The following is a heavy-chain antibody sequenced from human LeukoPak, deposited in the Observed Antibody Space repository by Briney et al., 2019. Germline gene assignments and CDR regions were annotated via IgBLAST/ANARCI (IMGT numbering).Heavy chain of an antibody. CDR3: AKSRTGHDAFDI. D-gene: IGHD3/OR15-3a*01. Sequence: PGGSLRLSCAASGFTFSSYGTRWVRQAPGKGLEWVAIIWYDGTTKYYADSVKGRFTLSRDNSKNTMFLQMNSLRAEDTAVYYCAKSRTGHDAFDIWGQGTKVTVSS. J-gene: IGHJ3*02. CDR1: GFTFSSYG. CDR2: IWYDGTTK. V-gene: IGHV3-33*06.